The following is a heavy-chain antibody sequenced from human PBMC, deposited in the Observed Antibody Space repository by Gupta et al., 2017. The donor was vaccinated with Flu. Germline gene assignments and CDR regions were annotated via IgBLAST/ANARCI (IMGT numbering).Heavy chain of an antibody. Sequence: GLEWVALISYDGIDTYYADSVKGRFTISRDNSKNTLYLQMDSLRAEDTAVYFCAKDQSPEKSYFDSGGDFFDYWGQGTLVTVSS. V-gene: IGHV3-30*18. CDR3: AKDQSPEKSYFDSGGDFFDY. D-gene: IGHD3-22*01. CDR2: ISYDGIDT. J-gene: IGHJ4*02.